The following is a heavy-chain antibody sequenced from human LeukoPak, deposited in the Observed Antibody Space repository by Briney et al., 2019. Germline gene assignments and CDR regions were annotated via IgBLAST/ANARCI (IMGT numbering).Heavy chain of an antibody. V-gene: IGHV3-23*01. CDR2: ISGGGGS. CDR1: GFTFSSYA. J-gene: IGHJ4*02. D-gene: IGHD2-2*01. CDR3: AKARDCSSTSCYFDY. Sequence: GGSLRLSCAASGFTFSSYAMSWVRQAPGKGLGWVSTISGGGGSYYADSVKGRFTISRDNSKNTLYLQMNSLRAEDTAVYYCAKARDCSSTSCYFDYWGQGTLVTVSS.